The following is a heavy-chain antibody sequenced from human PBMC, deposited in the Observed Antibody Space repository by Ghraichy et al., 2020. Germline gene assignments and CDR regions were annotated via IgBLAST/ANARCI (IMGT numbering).Heavy chain of an antibody. CDR2: ISGSGGRT. D-gene: IGHD3-10*01. J-gene: IGHJ4*02. CDR3: AKGTGRYGSGSYYFPDHFHCFDY. V-gene: IGHV3-23*01. Sequence: GGSLRLSCAASGFTFSSYAMSWVRQAPGKGLEWVSAISGSGGRTYYADSVKGRFTISRDNSKNTLYLQTNSLRAEDTAVDYCAKGTGRYGSGSYYFPDHFHCFDYWGQGTLVTVPS. CDR1: GFTFSSYA.